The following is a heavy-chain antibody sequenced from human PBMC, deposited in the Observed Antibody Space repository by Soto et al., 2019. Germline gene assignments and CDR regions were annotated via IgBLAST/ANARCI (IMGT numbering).Heavy chain of an antibody. CDR2: ISGSGGST. J-gene: IGHJ5*02. V-gene: IGHV3-23*01. D-gene: IGHD6-19*01. Sequence: EVQLLESGGGLVQPGGSLRLSCAASGFTFSSYAMSWVRQAPGKGLEWVSAISGSGGSTYYADSVKGRFTISRDNSKNTLYLQMNSLRAEDTAAYYCAKDLCGSSSGWYCGFDPWGQGTLVTVSS. CDR1: GFTFSSYA. CDR3: AKDLCGSSSGWYCGFDP.